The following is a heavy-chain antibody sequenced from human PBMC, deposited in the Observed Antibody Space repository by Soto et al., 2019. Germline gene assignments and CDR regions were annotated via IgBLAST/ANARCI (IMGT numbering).Heavy chain of an antibody. CDR2: ISSDGRNK. J-gene: IGHJ4*02. D-gene: IGHD3-3*02. CDR3: ARAEAGLASQFDD. CDR1: GFTFRTSA. V-gene: IGHV3-30-3*01. Sequence: GGSLRLSCAASGFTFRTSAMHWVRQAPGKGLEWVAVISSDGRNKHYTDSVKGRFTVSRDDSKNTLNLQMNSLRPEDSAIYYCARAEAGLASQFDDWGQGTLVTVSS.